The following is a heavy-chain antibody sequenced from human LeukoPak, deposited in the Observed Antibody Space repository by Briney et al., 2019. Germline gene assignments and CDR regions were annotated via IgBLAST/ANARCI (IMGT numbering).Heavy chain of an antibody. CDR2: IYYSGST. CDR3: ARSTKDWFDP. D-gene: IGHD2-8*01. V-gene: IGHV4-59*01. CDR1: GGSISSYY. Sequence: SETLSLTCTVSGGSISSYYWSWIRQPPGKGLEWIGYIYYSGSTNYNPSLKSRVTISVDTSKDQFSLKLSSVTAADTAVYYCARSTKDWFDPWGQGTLVTVSS. J-gene: IGHJ5*02.